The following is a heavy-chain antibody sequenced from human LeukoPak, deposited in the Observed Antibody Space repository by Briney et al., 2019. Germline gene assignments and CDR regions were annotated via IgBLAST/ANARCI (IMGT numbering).Heavy chain of an antibody. Sequence: GGSLRLSCAASGFTFSSYSMNWVRQAPGKGLEWVSYISSSSSTIYYADSVKGRFTISRDNAKNSLYLQMNSLRDEDTAVYYCARDRGYDFWIGYYGFDYWGQGTLVTVSS. CDR1: GFTFSSYS. CDR3: ARDRGYDFWIGYYGFDY. CDR2: ISSSSSTI. V-gene: IGHV3-48*02. D-gene: IGHD3-3*01. J-gene: IGHJ4*02.